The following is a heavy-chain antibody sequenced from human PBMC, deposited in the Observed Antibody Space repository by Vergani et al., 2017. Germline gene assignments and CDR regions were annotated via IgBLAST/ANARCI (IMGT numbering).Heavy chain of an antibody. J-gene: IGHJ4*02. CDR1: EYSFGNYW. CDR3: PGHPTYTDS. V-gene: IGHV5-51*03. CDR2: IYPADSDT. Sequence: EVELVQSGPEMRKRGESLKIFCKGSEYSFGNYWTGWGRRMPGKGLGWIGIIYPADSDTRDSPSFQGQVTIEAEKSISTAFVQWDSLKASDTAIYCSPGHPTYTDSWGQGTLVTVSS.